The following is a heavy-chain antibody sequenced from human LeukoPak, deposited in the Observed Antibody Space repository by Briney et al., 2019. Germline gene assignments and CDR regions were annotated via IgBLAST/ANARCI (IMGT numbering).Heavy chain of an antibody. CDR2: INPNSGGT. Sequence: ASVKVSCKASEYSFTDIYMHWVRQAPGQGLEWMGRINPNSGGTNYAQKFQGRVTMTRDRSISTAYMELSRLRSDDTAVYYCASSGGDYCSNGVCWADYWGQGTLVTVSS. J-gene: IGHJ4*02. CDR3: ASSGGDYCSNGVCWADY. CDR1: EYSFTDIY. V-gene: IGHV1-2*06. D-gene: IGHD2-8*01.